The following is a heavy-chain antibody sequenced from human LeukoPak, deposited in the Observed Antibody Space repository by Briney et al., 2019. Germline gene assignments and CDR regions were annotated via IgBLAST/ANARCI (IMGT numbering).Heavy chain of an antibody. CDR2: MNPNSGNT. D-gene: IGHD3-9*01. V-gene: IGHV1-8*01. CDR1: GYTFTSYD. CDR3: ASGHLRYFDWLPPTISMDV. Sequence: VSVKVSCKASGYTFTSYDINWVRQATGQGLELMGWMNPNSGNTGYAQKFQGRVTMTRNTSISTAYMELSSLRSEDTAVYYCASGHLRYFDWLPPTISMDVWGKGTTVTVSS. J-gene: IGHJ6*04.